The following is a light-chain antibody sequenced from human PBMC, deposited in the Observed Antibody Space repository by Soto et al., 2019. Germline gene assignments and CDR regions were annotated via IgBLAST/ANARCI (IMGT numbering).Light chain of an antibody. CDR2: AAS. CDR3: QQLNSYPL. Sequence: DIQLTQCPSFLSASVGDRVTITCRASQGISSYLAWYQQKPGKAPKLLIYAASTLQSGVPSRFSGSGSGTEFTLTISSLQPEDFAYYYCQQLNSYPLFGPGTKVDIK. CDR1: QGISSY. J-gene: IGKJ3*01. V-gene: IGKV1-9*01.